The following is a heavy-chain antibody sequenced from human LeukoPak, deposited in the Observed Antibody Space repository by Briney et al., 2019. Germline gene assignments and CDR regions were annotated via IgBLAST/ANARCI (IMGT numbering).Heavy chain of an antibody. J-gene: IGHJ4*02. Sequence: GGSLRLSCAASGFTFSSYAMHWVRQAPGKGLEWVAVISYDGSNKYYADSVKGRFTISRDKSKNTLYLQMNSLRAEDTAVYYCARVLVSSGSLPDYWGQGTLVTVSS. CDR1: GFTFSSYA. V-gene: IGHV3-30-3*01. D-gene: IGHD6-19*01. CDR2: ISYDGSNK. CDR3: ARVLVSSGSLPDY.